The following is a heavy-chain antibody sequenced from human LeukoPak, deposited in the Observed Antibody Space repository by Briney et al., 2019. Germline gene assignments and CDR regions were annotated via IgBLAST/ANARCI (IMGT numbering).Heavy chain of an antibody. D-gene: IGHD4-17*01. CDR1: NGFISIYY. CDR2: ISASGST. Sequence: PSETLSLTCTVSNGFISIYYWSWVRQPAGKGLEWIGRISASGSTNYNPSLKSRVTMSVDTSKNQFSLKLSSVTAADTAVYYCAREITVTRPFDYWGQGTLVTVSS. V-gene: IGHV4-4*07. J-gene: IGHJ4*02. CDR3: AREITVTRPFDY.